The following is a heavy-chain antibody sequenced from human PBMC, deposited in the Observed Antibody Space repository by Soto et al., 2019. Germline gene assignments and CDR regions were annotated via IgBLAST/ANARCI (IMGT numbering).Heavy chain of an antibody. D-gene: IGHD6-6*01. CDR1: GFTFSSYG. V-gene: IGHV3-33*01. CDR2: IWYDGSNK. J-gene: IGHJ6*02. CDR3: AREEREGADRPDYYYGMDV. Sequence: GGSLRLSCAASGFTFSSYGMHWVRQAPGKGLEWVAVIWYDGSNKYYADSVKGRFTISRDNSKNTLYLQMNSLRAEDTAVYYCAREEREGADRPDYYYGMDVCGQGTTVTVYS.